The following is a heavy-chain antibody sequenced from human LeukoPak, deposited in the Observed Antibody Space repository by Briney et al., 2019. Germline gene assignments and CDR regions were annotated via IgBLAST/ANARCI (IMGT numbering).Heavy chain of an antibody. D-gene: IGHD2-8*01. CDR3: ATVPRNRWAAAGVDFDY. V-gene: IGHV4-39*01. CDR1: GGSISSSSYY. Sequence: PAETLSLTCTVSGGSISSSSYYWGWIRQPPGKGLVWIGSIDYSGSTYDNPSLKSRVTISADTSNNQCSLKLSSVTAADTAVYYCATVPRNRWAAAGVDFDYWGQGTLVTVSS. CDR2: IDYSGST. J-gene: IGHJ4*02.